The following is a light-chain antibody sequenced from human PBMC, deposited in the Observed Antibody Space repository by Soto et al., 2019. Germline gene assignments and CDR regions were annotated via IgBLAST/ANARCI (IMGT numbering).Light chain of an antibody. V-gene: IGKV3-11*01. J-gene: IGKJ5*01. CDR2: DAS. CDR3: QQYNNWPPIT. Sequence: EIVLTQSPATLSLSPGDRATLSCTASQSVSSYLAWYQQKPGQAPRLLIYDASNRATGIPARFSGSGSGTEFTLTISSLQSEDFAVYYCQQYNNWPPITFGQGTRLEIK. CDR1: QSVSSY.